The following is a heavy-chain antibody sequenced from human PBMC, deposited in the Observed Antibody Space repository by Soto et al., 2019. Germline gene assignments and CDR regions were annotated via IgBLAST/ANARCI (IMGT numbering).Heavy chain of an antibody. J-gene: IGHJ3*02. CDR2: IYTSGST. CDR1: GGSISSYF. CDR3: ARDGDFWSGSYAFDI. Sequence: TLSLTCTVSGGSISSYFWSWIRQPAGKGLEWIGRIYTSGSTNYNPSLKSRVTMSVDTSKNQFSLRLSSVTAADTAVYYCARDGDFWSGSYAFDIWGQGTMVTVSS. V-gene: IGHV4-4*07. D-gene: IGHD3-3*01.